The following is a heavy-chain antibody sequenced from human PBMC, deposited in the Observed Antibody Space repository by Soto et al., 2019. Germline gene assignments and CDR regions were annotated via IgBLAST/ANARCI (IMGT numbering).Heavy chain of an antibody. Sequence: QVQLQQWGAGLLKPSETLSLTCAVYGGSFSGYYWSWIRQPPGKGLEWIGEINHSGSTNYNPSLKSRVTISIDTAKNQFSLRLSSVTAADTAVYYCARGIYCSGGSCYKGRTNWFDPWGQGTLVTVT. CDR1: GGSFSGYY. CDR3: ARGIYCSGGSCYKGRTNWFDP. D-gene: IGHD2-15*01. CDR2: INHSGST. V-gene: IGHV4-34*01. J-gene: IGHJ5*02.